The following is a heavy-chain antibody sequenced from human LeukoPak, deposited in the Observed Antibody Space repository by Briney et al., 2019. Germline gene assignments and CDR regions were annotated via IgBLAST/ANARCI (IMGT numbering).Heavy chain of an antibody. Sequence: ASVTVSCKASGYTFTNHDINWVRQASGQGLEWMGWMNPKSGNTAYLQKFQGRVTMTRDTSMSTAFMELSSLTSEDTAVYYCARGVNSQGTAMVLFDSWGQGSLVTVSA. V-gene: IGHV1-8*01. CDR1: GYTFTNHD. CDR2: MNPKSGNT. J-gene: IGHJ4*02. CDR3: ARGVNSQGTAMVLFDS. D-gene: IGHD5-18*01.